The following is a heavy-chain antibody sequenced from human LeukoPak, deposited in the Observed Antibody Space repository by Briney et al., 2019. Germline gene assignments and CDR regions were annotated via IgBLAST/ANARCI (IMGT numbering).Heavy chain of an antibody. Sequence: NPSETLSLTCAVHGGSFSGYYWSWIRQPPGKGLEWIGEINHSGSTNYNPSLKSRVTISVDTSKNQSSLKLSSVTAADTAVYYCARGARWLVYFDYWGQGTLVTVSS. CDR3: ARGARWLVYFDY. D-gene: IGHD6-19*01. CDR1: GGSFSGYY. V-gene: IGHV4-34*01. J-gene: IGHJ4*02. CDR2: INHSGST.